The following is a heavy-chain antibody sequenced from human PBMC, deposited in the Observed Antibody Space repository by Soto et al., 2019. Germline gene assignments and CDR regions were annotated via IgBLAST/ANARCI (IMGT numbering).Heavy chain of an antibody. CDR2: IWHDGNSK. CDR1: GFTVSNYG. D-gene: IGHD2-15*01. Sequence: QVQLVESGGGVVQPGRSLRLSCAASGFTVSNYGIHWVRQAPGKGLEWVAVIWHDGNSKFYPDSVKGRFTISRDNAKKTPYIQMNNHKPEDTAVYYCARAGILATTQLGWFAPWGQGTLVTVSS. CDR3: ARAGILATTQLGWFAP. V-gene: IGHV3-33*01. J-gene: IGHJ5*02.